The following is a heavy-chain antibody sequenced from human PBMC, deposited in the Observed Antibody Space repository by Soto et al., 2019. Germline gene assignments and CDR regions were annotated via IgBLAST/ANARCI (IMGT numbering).Heavy chain of an antibody. D-gene: IGHD2-8*01. CDR1: GYTLTRFY. J-gene: IGHJ6*02. Sequence: QVQLVQSGAEVRKPGASVRLSCKASGYTLTRFYLHWVRQAPGQGLEWMGIINTRGGTTAYAQKFRGRLTVTRDTSTSTVYMELTRLRSDDTAVYFCARGHSTDCSNGVCSFFYNHEMDVWGQGTTVTVSS. CDR2: INTRGGTT. CDR3: ARGHSTDCSNGVCSFFYNHEMDV. V-gene: IGHV1-46*01.